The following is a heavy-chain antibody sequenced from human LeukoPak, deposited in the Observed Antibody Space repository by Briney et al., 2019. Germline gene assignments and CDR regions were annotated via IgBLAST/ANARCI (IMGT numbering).Heavy chain of an antibody. D-gene: IGHD3-10*01. CDR1: GYTLTELF. V-gene: IGHV1-24*01. CDR2: FDPEDGET. J-gene: IGHJ4*02. CDR3: ATESLWFGEFSFDY. Sequence: ASVKVSCKVSGYTLTELFMHWVRQAPGKGLEWMGGFDPEDGETIYAQKFQGRVTMTEDTSTDTAYMELSSLRSEDTAVYYCATESLWFGEFSFDYWGQGTLVTVSS.